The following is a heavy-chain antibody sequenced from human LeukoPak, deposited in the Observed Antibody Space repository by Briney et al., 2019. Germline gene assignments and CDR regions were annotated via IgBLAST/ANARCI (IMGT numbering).Heavy chain of an antibody. D-gene: IGHD6-13*01. V-gene: IGHV4-34*01. Sequence: PSETLSLTCAVYGGSFSGYYWSWIRQPPGKGLEWIGEINHSGSTNYNPSLKSRVTISVDTSKNQFSLKLSSVTAAATAVYYCARGRYSSSWFRFPWFDPWGQGTLVTVSS. J-gene: IGHJ5*02. CDR3: ARGRYSSSWFRFPWFDP. CDR2: INHSGST. CDR1: GGSFSGYY.